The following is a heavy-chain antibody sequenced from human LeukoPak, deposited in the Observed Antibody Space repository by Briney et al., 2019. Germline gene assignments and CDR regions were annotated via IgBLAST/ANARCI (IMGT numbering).Heavy chain of an antibody. J-gene: IGHJ4*02. CDR3: VKGPRPDITVAHTVEN. Sequence: GGSLRLPCAASGFIFGNYAMSWVRQVPGRGLEWVSTISSRGDSTYVADSVKGRFTISRDNSKNSLYLQMNTVRAEDTAVYYCVKGPRPDITVAHTVENWGQGTLVTVSS. CDR1: GFIFGNYA. D-gene: IGHD6-19*01. V-gene: IGHV3-23*01. CDR2: ISSRGDST.